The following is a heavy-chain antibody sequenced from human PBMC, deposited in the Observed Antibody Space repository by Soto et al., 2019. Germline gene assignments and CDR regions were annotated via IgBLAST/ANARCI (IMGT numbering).Heavy chain of an antibody. D-gene: IGHD2-2*01. J-gene: IGHJ6*02. CDR2: IDPSDSYT. Sequence: GESLKISCKGSGYSFTSYWISWVRQMPGKGLEWMGRIDPSDSYTNYSPSFQGHVTISADKSISTAYLQWSSLKASDTAMYNCARHDIVVVPAAKGGMDVWGQGTTVAVSS. V-gene: IGHV5-10-1*01. CDR3: ARHDIVVVPAAKGGMDV. CDR1: GYSFTSYW.